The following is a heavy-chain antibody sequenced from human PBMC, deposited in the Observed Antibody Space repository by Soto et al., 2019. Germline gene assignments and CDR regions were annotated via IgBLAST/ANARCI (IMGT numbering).Heavy chain of an antibody. J-gene: IGHJ4*02. CDR2: IDYSGTT. Sequence: QLQLQESGPGLVKPSETLSLTCTVSGGSISSSIYYWGWIRQPPGRGLEWIGIIDYSGTTYYNPSLKSRLTMSVDTSKTHFSLNLSSVAAADTAVYYCARRTGSATYYFDYWGQGALVTVSS. CDR1: GGSISSSIYY. V-gene: IGHV4-39*02. D-gene: IGHD6-25*01. CDR3: ARRTGSATYYFDY.